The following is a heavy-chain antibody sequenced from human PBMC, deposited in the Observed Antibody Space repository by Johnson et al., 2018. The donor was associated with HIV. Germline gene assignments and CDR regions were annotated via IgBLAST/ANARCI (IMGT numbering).Heavy chain of an antibody. Sequence: MMLVESGGGLVQPGGSLRLSCAASGFTFSSYAMNWVRQAPGKGLEWVSAISGSGGSTYYADSVKGRFTISRYNSKNTLYLQMNSLRDEDTAVYYCAKGIAAAGTGAFDIWGQGTMVTVSS. CDR3: AKGIAAAGTGAFDI. V-gene: IGHV3-23*04. D-gene: IGHD6-13*01. CDR1: GFTFSSYA. CDR2: ISGSGGST. J-gene: IGHJ3*02.